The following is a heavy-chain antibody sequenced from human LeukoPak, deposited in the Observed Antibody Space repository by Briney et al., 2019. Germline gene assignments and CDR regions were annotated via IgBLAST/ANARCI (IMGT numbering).Heavy chain of an antibody. J-gene: IGHJ4*02. D-gene: IGHD2-2*01. V-gene: IGHV1-69*01. Sequence: ASVKVSCKASGGAFSSYAISWVRQAPGQGLEWMGGIIPIFGTANYAQKFQGRVTITADESTSTAYMELSSLRSEDTAVYYCARTLYCSSTSCYSRGYYDLWGQGTLVTVSS. CDR2: IIPIFGTA. CDR1: GGAFSSYA. CDR3: ARTLYCSSTSCYSRGYYDL.